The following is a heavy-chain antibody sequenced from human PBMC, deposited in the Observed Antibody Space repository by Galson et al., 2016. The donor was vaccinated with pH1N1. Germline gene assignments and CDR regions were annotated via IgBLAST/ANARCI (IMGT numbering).Heavy chain of an antibody. D-gene: IGHD3-10*01. CDR1: GGSISSNHN. J-gene: IGHJ4*02. CDR2: VHYTGAA. CDR3: ARVDFGGKLGD. Sequence: LSLTCTVSGGSISSNHNWGWIRQPPGKGLEWVGSVHYTGAAYYNPSLESRVSISVDTSKNQFSLRLTSVTAADTAVYFCARVDFGGKLGDWGQGTQVTVSS. V-gene: IGHV4-39*07.